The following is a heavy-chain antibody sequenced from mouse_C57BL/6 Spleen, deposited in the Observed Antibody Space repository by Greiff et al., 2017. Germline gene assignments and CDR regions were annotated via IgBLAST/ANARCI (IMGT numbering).Heavy chain of an antibody. D-gene: IGHD1-1*01. V-gene: IGHV5-17*01. CDR3: ARGGTTVVEPLDY. J-gene: IGHJ2*01. CDR1: GFTFSDYG. Sequence: EVKLLESGGGLVKPGGSLKLSCAASGFTFSDYGMHWVRQAPEKGLEWVAYISSGSSTIYYADTVKGRFTISRDNAKNTLFLQMTSLRSEDTAMYYCARGGTTVVEPLDYWGQGTTLTVSS. CDR2: ISSGSSTI.